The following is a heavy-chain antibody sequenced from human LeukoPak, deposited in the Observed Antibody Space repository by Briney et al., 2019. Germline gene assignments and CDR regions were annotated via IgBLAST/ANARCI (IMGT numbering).Heavy chain of an antibody. Sequence: GASLKISCKGSGYSFTSYWIGWVRQMPGKSLEWMGTIYPGDSDTRYSPSFQGQVTISADKSISTAYLQWSSLKASDTAIYYCARQYAGPYYYYYMDVWGKGTTVTVSS. J-gene: IGHJ6*03. CDR1: GYSFTSYW. CDR3: ARQYAGPYYYYYMDV. D-gene: IGHD6-13*01. V-gene: IGHV5-51*01. CDR2: IYPGDSDT.